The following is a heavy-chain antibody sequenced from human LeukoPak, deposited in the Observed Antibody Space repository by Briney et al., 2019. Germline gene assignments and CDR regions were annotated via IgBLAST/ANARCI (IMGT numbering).Heavy chain of an antibody. D-gene: IGHD5-12*01. CDR1: GDSASSDGVA. Sequence: SQTLSLTCAISGDSASSDGVAWNWIRQSTSRGLEWLGRTYYRSKWFRDYAESVKSRITIDPDTSKNQFSLQLNSVTPEDTAVYYCARDLYCSTYSCSFANWGQGTLVTVSS. V-gene: IGHV6-1*01. CDR2: TYYRSKWFR. J-gene: IGHJ4*02. CDR3: ARDLYCSTYSCSFAN.